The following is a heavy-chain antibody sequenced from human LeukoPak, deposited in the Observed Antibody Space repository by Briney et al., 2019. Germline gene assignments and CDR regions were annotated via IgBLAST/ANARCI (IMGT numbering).Heavy chain of an antibody. J-gene: IGHJ4*02. CDR3: ARGAYYDFWSGLYCFDY. V-gene: IGHV4-38-2*01. CDR1: GYSISGGYY. Sequence: SETLSLTCAVSGYSISGGYYWGWIRQPPGKGLEWVGSIYHSGSTYYNPSLKSRVTISVDASKNQFSLKLSSVTAADTAVYYCARGAYYDFWSGLYCFDYWGQGTLVTVSS. D-gene: IGHD3-3*01. CDR2: IYHSGST.